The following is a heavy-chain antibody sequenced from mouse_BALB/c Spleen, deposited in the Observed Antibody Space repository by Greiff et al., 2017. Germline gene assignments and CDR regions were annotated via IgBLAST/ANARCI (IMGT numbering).Heavy chain of an antibody. CDR3: ARPQDMGRYDEGDAMDY. V-gene: IGHV5-9-4*01. J-gene: IGHJ4*01. CDR1: GFTFSSYA. CDR2: ISSGGSYT. D-gene: IGHD2-14*01. Sequence: EVKLVESGGGLVKPGGSLKLSCAASGFTFSSYAMSWVRQSPEKRLEWVAEISSGGSYTYYPDTVTGRFTISRDNAKNTLYLEMSSLRSEDTAMYYCARPQDMGRYDEGDAMDYWGQGTSVTVSS.